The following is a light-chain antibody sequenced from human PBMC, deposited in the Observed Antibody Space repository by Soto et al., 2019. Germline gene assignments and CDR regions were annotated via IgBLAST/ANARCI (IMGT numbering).Light chain of an antibody. CDR3: QQYDDLPRT. Sequence: DIQMTQSPSSLSASVGDRVTITCQASQDISNNLHWYQVKPGKARKLLIYDASNLETGVPSRFSGSGSGTDFTFTINSLEPEDVATYYCQQYDDLPRTFGQGTKLQVK. J-gene: IGKJ2*01. CDR2: DAS. CDR1: QDISNN. V-gene: IGKV1-33*01.